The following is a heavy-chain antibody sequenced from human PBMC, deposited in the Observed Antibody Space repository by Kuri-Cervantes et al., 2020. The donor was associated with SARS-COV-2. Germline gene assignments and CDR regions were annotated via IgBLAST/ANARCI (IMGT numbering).Heavy chain of an antibody. J-gene: IGHJ3*02. CDR1: GFTFSSYW. D-gene: IGHD2/OR15-2a*01. Sequence: GESLKISCAASGFTFSSYWMHWVRQAPGKGLVWVSHINSDGSSTSYADSVKGRFTISRDNAKNTLYLQMHSLRAEDTAVYYCARVFFFQGGRAAFDIWGQGTMVTVSS. CDR3: ARVFFFQGGRAAFDI. CDR2: INSDGSST. V-gene: IGHV3-74*01.